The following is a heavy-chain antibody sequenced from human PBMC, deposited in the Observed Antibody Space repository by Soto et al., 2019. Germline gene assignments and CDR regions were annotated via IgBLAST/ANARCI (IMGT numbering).Heavy chain of an antibody. CDR2: ISYDGSNK. CDR1: GFTFSSYG. J-gene: IGHJ6*02. CDR3: AKVSVMRHTDV. D-gene: IGHD3-16*01. Sequence: QVQLVESGGGVVQPGRSLRLSCAASGFTFSSYGMHWVRQAPGKGLEWVAVISYDGSNKYYADSVKGRFTISRDNSKNTLYLQMNSLRAEDTAVYYCAKVSVMRHTDVWGQGTTVTVSS. V-gene: IGHV3-30*18.